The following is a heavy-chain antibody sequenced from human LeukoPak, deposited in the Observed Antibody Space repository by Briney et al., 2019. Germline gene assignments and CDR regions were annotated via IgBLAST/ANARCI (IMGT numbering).Heavy chain of an antibody. CDR1: GYTFTSYY. Sequence: ASVKVSYKASGYTFTSYYMHWVRQAPGQGLEWMGIINPSGGSTSYAQKFQGRVTMTRDTSTSTVYMELSSLRSEDTAVYYCARDRIVVVPAAIKVPGRGNWFDPWGQGTLVTVSS. CDR2: INPSGGST. D-gene: IGHD2-2*02. CDR3: ARDRIVVVPAAIKVPGRGNWFDP. V-gene: IGHV1-46*03. J-gene: IGHJ5*02.